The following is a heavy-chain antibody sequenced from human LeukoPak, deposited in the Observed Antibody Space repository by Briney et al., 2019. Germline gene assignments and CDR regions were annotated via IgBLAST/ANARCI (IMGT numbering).Heavy chain of an antibody. V-gene: IGHV1-2*02. Sequence: ASVKVSCKASGYTFTDYYMHWVRQAPGQGLEWLGWINPNSGGTNYAQKFQGRVTMTGDTSISTAYMELSRLRSDDTAVYYCARPGTAGGGFDIWGQGTMVTVSS. D-gene: IGHD1-26*01. CDR1: GYTFTDYY. CDR2: INPNSGGT. CDR3: ARPGTAGGGFDI. J-gene: IGHJ3*02.